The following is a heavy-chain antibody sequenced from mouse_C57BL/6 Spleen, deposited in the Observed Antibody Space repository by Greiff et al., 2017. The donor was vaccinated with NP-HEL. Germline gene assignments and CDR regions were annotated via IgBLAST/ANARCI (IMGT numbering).Heavy chain of an antibody. CDR1: GYTFTSYW. Sequence: QVQLQQPGAELVMPGASVKLSCKASGYTFTSYWMHWVKQRPGQGLEWIGEIDPSDSYTNYNQKFKGKSTLTVDKSSSTAYVQLRSLTSEDSAVYYCARPTVVATTPYFDYWGQGTTLTVSS. J-gene: IGHJ2*01. V-gene: IGHV1-69*01. CDR2: IDPSDSYT. CDR3: ARPTVVATTPYFDY. D-gene: IGHD1-1*01.